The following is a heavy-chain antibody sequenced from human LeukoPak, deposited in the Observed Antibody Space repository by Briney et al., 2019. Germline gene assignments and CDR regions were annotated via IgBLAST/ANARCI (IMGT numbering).Heavy chain of an antibody. J-gene: IGHJ4*02. D-gene: IGHD3-22*01. CDR2: ICSNGCIT. CDR1: GFTFSSYL. V-gene: IGHV3-64*01. CDR3: ARGGQSKYDSSGYLNYFDY. Sequence: AGGSLTLSCTASGFTFSSYLMYWVRQSPGKGQEYVSSICSNGCITYYANSVKGRFTISRDNSKNTLYIQMGSLRAEDMAVYYCARGGQSKYDSSGYLNYFDYWGQGTLVTVSS.